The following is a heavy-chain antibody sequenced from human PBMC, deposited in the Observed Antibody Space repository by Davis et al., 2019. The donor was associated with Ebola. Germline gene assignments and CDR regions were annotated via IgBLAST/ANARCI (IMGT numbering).Heavy chain of an antibody. CDR3: ARDSLRDGYPELDY. J-gene: IGHJ4*02. CDR2: ISRGGKTI. D-gene: IGHD5-24*01. V-gene: IGHV3-48*03. CDR1: GFTFSDYK. Sequence: PGGSLRLSCGASGFTFSDYKMNWVRQAPGKGLEWISYISRGGKTIYYADSVKGRFTLSRDNAKDSLYLQMNSLRAEDTAVYYCARDSLRDGYPELDYWGQGTLVTVSS.